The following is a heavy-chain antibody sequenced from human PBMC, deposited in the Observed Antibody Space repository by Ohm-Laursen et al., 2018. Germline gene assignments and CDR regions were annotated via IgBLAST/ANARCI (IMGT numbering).Heavy chain of an antibody. V-gene: IGHV1-46*01. CDR1: GYIFTSYY. D-gene: IGHD3-16*01. Sequence: GASVKVSCKASGYIFTSYYMHWVRQAPGQGLEWMGIISPSGGSTNYAQKFQGRVTMTRDMSTSIVYMELSSLRSKDTAVYYCARAKMIPVGLDYWGQGTLVTVSS. CDR3: ARAKMIPVGLDY. CDR2: ISPSGGST. J-gene: IGHJ4*02.